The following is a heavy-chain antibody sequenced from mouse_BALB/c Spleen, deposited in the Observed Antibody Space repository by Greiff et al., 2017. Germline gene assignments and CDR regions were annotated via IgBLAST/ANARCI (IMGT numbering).Heavy chain of an antibody. CDR1: GFTFSSYT. Sequence: EVKLVESGGGLVQPGGSLKLSCAASGFTFSSYTMSWVRQTPEKRLEWVAYISNGGGSTYYPDTVKGRFTISRDNAKNTLYLQMSSLKSEDTAMYYCARQGGYYYGSDWYFDVWGAGTTVTVSS. J-gene: IGHJ1*01. V-gene: IGHV5-12-2*01. CDR3: ARQGGYYYGSDWYFDV. D-gene: IGHD1-2*01. CDR2: ISNGGGST.